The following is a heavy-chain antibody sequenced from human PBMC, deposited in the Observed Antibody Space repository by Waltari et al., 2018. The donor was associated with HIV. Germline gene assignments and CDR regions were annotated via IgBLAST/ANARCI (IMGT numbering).Heavy chain of an antibody. D-gene: IGHD2-2*01. CDR2: IKEDGSEK. Sequence: EVQLVASGGGLVQSGGSLRLYCAVSGLSVSGDLMSWVSQAPGKGLEWVAKIKEDGSEKYYVDSVKGRFTISRDNAKNSLYLQMNSLRAEDTAMYYCARARYCSSISCSYFDDWGQGTLVTVSS. V-gene: IGHV3-7*01. CDR3: ARARYCSSISCSYFDD. J-gene: IGHJ4*02. CDR1: GLSVSGDL.